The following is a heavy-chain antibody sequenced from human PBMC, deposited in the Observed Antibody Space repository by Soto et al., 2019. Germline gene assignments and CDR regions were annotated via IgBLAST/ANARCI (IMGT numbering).Heavy chain of an antibody. CDR2: LSAYNGNT. CDR1: GYTFTSYG. J-gene: IGHJ6*02. CDR3: ARDTVLPYFKRLPNYLELYGMDV. D-gene: IGHD3-9*01. V-gene: IGHV1-18*01. Sequence: APVKAPCNASGYTFTSYGISWVRQAPGQGLEWIGWLSAYNGNTNYAQKLQGRVTMTTDTSTSTAYMELRSLTSDDAAVYYCARDTVLPYFKRLPNYLELYGMDVWGQGTPVTVSS.